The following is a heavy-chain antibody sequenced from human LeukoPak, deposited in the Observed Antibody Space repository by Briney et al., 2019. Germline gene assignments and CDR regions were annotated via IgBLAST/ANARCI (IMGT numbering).Heavy chain of an antibody. J-gene: IGHJ4*02. CDR3: ARDNWHYGPFDY. Sequence: GGSLRLSCAASGFAFSSYEMNGVRQAPAKGLEWVSYISSSGSTIYYADSVKGRFTISRDNAKNSLYLQMNSLRAEDTAVYYCARDNWHYGPFDYWGQGTLVTVSS. CDR1: GFAFSSYE. D-gene: IGHD1-7*01. CDR2: ISSSGSTI. V-gene: IGHV3-48*03.